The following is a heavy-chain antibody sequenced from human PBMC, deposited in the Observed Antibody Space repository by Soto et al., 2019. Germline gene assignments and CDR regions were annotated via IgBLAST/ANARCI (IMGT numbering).Heavy chain of an antibody. V-gene: IGHV4-59*01. J-gene: IGHJ4*02. CDR2: IYYSGST. D-gene: IGHD3-22*01. CDR3: ARVTYYYDSSGYYLYYFDY. Sequence: SETLSLTCTVSGGSISSYYWSWIRQPPGKGLEWIGYIYYSGSTNYNPSLKSRVTISVDTPKNQFSLKLSSVTAADTAVYYCARVTYYYDSSGYYLYYFDYWGQGTLVTVSS. CDR1: GGSISSYY.